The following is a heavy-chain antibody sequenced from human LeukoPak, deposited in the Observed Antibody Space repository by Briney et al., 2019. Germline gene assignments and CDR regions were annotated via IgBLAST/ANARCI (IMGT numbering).Heavy chain of an antibody. D-gene: IGHD2-15*01. V-gene: IGHV4-34*01. CDR2: INHSGST. Sequence: SETLSLTCAVYGGSFSGYYWSWIRQPPGKGLEWIGEINHSGSTNYNPSLKSRVTISVDTSKNQFSLKLSSVTAADTAVYFCAREHPDCSAASCLAPWGQGTLVTVSS. J-gene: IGHJ5*02. CDR1: GGSFSGYY. CDR3: AREHPDCSAASCLAP.